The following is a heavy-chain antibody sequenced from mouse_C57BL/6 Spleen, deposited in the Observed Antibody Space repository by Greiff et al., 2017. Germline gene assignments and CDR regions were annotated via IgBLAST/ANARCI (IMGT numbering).Heavy chain of an antibody. V-gene: IGHV1-59*01. Sequence: QVQLQQSGAELVRPGTSVKLSCKASGYTFTSYWMHWVKQRPGHGLEWIGVIDPSDSYTNYNQKFKGKATLTVDTSSSTAYMQLSSLTSEDSAVYYCARYTTVVAYKYFDVWGTGTTVTVSS. CDR2: IDPSDSYT. CDR1: GYTFTSYW. J-gene: IGHJ1*03. D-gene: IGHD1-1*01. CDR3: ARYTTVVAYKYFDV.